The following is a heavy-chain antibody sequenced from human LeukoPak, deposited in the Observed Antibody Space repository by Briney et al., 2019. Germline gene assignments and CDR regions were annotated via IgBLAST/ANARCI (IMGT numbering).Heavy chain of an antibody. J-gene: IGHJ4*02. D-gene: IGHD2-2*02. CDR3: AKRPSGPYCYSTSCYNYFDY. CDR1: GFTFSNYA. CDR2: ISGSGGST. V-gene: IGHV3-23*01. Sequence: GGSLRLSCAASGFTFSNYAMSWVRQAPGKGLEWVSAISGSGGSTYYADSVKGRFTISRDNSKNTLYLQMNSLRAEDTAVYYCAKRPSGPYCYSTSCYNYFDYWGQGTLVTVSS.